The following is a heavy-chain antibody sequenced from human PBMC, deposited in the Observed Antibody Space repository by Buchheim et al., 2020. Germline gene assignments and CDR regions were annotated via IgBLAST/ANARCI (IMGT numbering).Heavy chain of an antibody. Sequence: QVQLVQSGAEVKKPGASVKVSCQASGFTFSGYYMHWIRQAPGQGLEWMGWVNAYSGDTNYAQDFQGRVTMTRDTSVTTAYMELSRLRSDDTAVYYCARALTVYYYYGMDVWGQGTT. V-gene: IGHV1-2*02. CDR3: ARALTVYYYYGMDV. J-gene: IGHJ6*02. CDR2: VNAYSGDT. D-gene: IGHD4-17*01. CDR1: GFTFSGYY.